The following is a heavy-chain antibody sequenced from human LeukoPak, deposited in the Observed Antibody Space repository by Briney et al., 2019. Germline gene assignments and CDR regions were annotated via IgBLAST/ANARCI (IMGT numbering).Heavy chain of an antibody. J-gene: IGHJ5*02. Sequence: KTSQTLSLTCTVSGGPISSGAYYWNSIRRHPGKGLEWIGYIYYSVSTYYNPSHKSRVTMSVDTSKNPFSLKLSSVTAADTAVYYCAREVIEDWFDPWGQGTLVTVSS. V-gene: IGHV4-31*03. CDR3: AREVIEDWFDP. D-gene: IGHD2/OR15-2a*01. CDR2: IYYSVST. CDR1: GGPISSGAYY.